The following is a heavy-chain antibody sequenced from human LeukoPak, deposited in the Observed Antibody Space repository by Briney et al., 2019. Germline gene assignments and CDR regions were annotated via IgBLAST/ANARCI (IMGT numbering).Heavy chain of an antibody. Sequence: ASVKVSCKASGGTFSSYAISWVRQAPGQGLEWMGGIIPIFGTANYAQKFQGRVTITADESTSTAYMELRSLRSDDTAVYYCVILRLSAGIDYWGQGTLVTVSS. CDR3: VILRLSAGIDY. V-gene: IGHV1-69*13. J-gene: IGHJ4*02. CDR1: GGTFSSYA. D-gene: IGHD3-3*01. CDR2: IIPIFGTA.